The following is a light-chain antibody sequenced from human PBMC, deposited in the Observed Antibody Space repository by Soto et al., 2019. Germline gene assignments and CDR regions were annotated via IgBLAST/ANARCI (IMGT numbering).Light chain of an antibody. CDR3: QQYAGSPRT. V-gene: IGKV3-20*01. Sequence: EIVMTQSPATLSVSPGERATLSCRASQSVSSSYLAWYQQKPGQAPRLLIYGASSRATGIPDRFTGSGSGTDFTLTISRLEPEDFAVYYCQQYAGSPRTFGQGTKVDIK. CDR1: QSVSSSY. CDR2: GAS. J-gene: IGKJ1*01.